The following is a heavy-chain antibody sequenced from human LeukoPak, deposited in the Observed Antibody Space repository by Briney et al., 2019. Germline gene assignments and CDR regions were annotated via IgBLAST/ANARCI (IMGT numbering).Heavy chain of an antibody. CDR3: ARLNFRGGEALHFDS. J-gene: IGHJ4*02. CDR1: GGSLTNYY. D-gene: IGHD3-16*01. Sequence: PSETLTLTCGVSGGSLTNYYWGWIRQPPGKGLEFIGYIHSDGTTNYYSSLQSRVAISLDTSKIQFSLRLYSVTAADTALYFCARLNFRGGEALHFDSWGQGTLVTVSS. CDR2: IHSDGTT. V-gene: IGHV4-4*09.